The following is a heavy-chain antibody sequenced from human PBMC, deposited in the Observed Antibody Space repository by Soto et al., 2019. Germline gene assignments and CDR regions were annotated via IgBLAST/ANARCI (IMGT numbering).Heavy chain of an antibody. J-gene: IGHJ4*02. V-gene: IGHV4-59*12. CDR1: GGSISSYY. Sequence: SETLSLTCTVSGGSISSYYWSWIRQPPGTGLEWIGYIYHSGSTYYNPSLKCRVTISVARSKNQFSLKLSSVTVADTAAYYCARVRERWRKRNLVTVS. CDR3: ARVRER. CDR2: IYHSGST. D-gene: IGHD3-3*01.